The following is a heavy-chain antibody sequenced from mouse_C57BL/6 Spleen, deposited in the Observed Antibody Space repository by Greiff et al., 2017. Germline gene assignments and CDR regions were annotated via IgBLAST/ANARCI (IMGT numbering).Heavy chain of an antibody. Sequence: VQLQESGPELVKPGASVKISCKASGYAFSSSWMNWVKQRPGKGLEWIGRIYPGDGDTNYNGKFKGKATLTADKSSSTAYMQLSSLTSEDSAVYFCARGDYVSAWFAYWGQGTLVTVSA. CDR1: GYAFSSSW. J-gene: IGHJ3*01. D-gene: IGHD2-4*01. CDR2: IYPGDGDT. V-gene: IGHV1-82*01. CDR3: ARGDYVSAWFAY.